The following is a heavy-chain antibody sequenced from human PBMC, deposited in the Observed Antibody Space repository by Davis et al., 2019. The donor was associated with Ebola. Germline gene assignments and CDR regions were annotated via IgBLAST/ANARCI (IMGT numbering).Heavy chain of an antibody. CDR2: ISHSGST. J-gene: IGHJ2*01. V-gene: IGHV4-34*01. CDR1: GGSFSGYY. Sequence: MPSETLSLTCAVYGGSFSGYYWSCIRQPPGKGLEWIGEISHSGSTNYNPSLKSRVTITVDTSKNQFSLKLSSVTAADTAVYYCARRGDTGTTLWILGYFDLWGRGTLVTVSS. D-gene: IGHD1-7*01. CDR3: ARRGDTGTTLWILGYFDL.